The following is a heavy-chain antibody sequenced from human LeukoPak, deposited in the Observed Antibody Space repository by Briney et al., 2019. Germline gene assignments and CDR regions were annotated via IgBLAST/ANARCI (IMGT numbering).Heavy chain of an antibody. CDR1: GFTFSDYY. CDR3: ATLPYYYDSSGSYYFDY. D-gene: IGHD3-22*01. CDR2: ISSSSSTI. Sequence: GGSLRLSCAASGFTFSDYYMNWVRQAPGKGLEWVSCISSSSSTIYYADSVKGRFTISRDNAKNSLYLQMNSLRVEDTAVYYCATLPYYYDSSGSYYFDYWGQGTLVTVSS. J-gene: IGHJ4*02. V-gene: IGHV3-48*01.